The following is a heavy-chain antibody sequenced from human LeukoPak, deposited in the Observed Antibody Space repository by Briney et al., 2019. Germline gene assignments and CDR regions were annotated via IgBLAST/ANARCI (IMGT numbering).Heavy chain of an antibody. CDR2: ISYDGSNK. CDR3: ARDLNSPLGDYDISP. J-gene: IGHJ4*02. Sequence: QPGRSLRLSCAASGFTFSSSAMHWVRQAPDKGLEWVAVISYDGSNKYYADSVKGRFTISRDNAKNSLYLQMNSLRAEDTAVYYCARDLNSPLGDYDISPWGQGTLVTVSS. V-gene: IGHV3-30-3*01. D-gene: IGHD3-22*01. CDR1: GFTFSSSA.